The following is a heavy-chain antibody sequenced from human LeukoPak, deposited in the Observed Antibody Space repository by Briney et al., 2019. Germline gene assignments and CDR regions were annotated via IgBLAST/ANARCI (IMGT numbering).Heavy chain of an antibody. CDR2: TYSGGST. CDR1: GFTVSSNY. CDR3: ARDLRGGYQDDY. J-gene: IGHJ4*02. V-gene: IGHV3-66*02. Sequence: GGSLRLSCAASGFTVSSNYMSWVRQAPGKGLEWVSVTYSGGSTYYADSVKGRFTISRDNSKNTLYLQMNSLRAEDTAVYYCARDLRGGYQDDYWGQGTLVTVSS. D-gene: IGHD3-22*01.